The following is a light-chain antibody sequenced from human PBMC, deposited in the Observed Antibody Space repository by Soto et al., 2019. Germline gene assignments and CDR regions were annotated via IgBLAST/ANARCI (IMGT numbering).Light chain of an antibody. CDR3: QQYNNWPT. CDR2: AAS. Sequence: VTKSPSSLYASVGDRVTITCRASQDIAIYLAWYQQKPGEAPKLLIYAASTLYGGVPARFSGSGSGTEFTLTISSLQSEDFAVYYCQQYNNWPTFGQGTKVDI. J-gene: IGKJ1*01. CDR1: QDIAIY. V-gene: IGKV1-9*01.